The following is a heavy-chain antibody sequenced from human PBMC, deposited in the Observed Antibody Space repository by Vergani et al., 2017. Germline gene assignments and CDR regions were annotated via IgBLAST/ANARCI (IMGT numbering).Heavy chain of an antibody. Sequence: QVQLVESGGGVVQPGRSLRLSCAASGFTFSSYGMHWVRQAPGKGLEWVAVIWYDGSNKYYADSVKGRFTISRDNSKNTLYLQMKSLRAEDRAVYYCARDIGRRRRDGYDYGDYWGQGTLVTVSS. CDR2: IWYDGSNK. CDR3: ARDIGRRRRDGYDYGDY. V-gene: IGHV3-33*01. CDR1: GFTFSSYG. D-gene: IGHD5-24*01. J-gene: IGHJ4*02.